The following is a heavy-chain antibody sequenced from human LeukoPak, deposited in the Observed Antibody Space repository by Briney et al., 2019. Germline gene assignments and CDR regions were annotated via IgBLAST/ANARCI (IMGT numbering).Heavy chain of an antibody. J-gene: IGHJ4*02. CDR1: GYTFTSYY. Sequence: ASVKVSCKASGYTFTSYYMHWVRQAPGQGLEWMGLINPSGGSTSYAQKFQGRVTMTRDTSTSTVYMELSSLRSEDTAVYYCARDPPGNNDYGDYEYWGQGTLVTVSS. D-gene: IGHD4-17*01. CDR2: INPSGGST. V-gene: IGHV1-46*01. CDR3: ARDPPGNNDYGDYEY.